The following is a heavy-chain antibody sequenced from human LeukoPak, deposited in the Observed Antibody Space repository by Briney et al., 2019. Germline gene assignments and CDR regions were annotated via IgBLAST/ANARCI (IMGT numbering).Heavy chain of an antibody. Sequence: SETLSLTCTVSGGSISSSSYYWGWIRQPPGKGLEWIGSIYYSGSTYYNPSLKSRVTISVDTSKNQFSLKLSSVTAADTAVYYCARARAGNVEYFQHWGQGTLVTVSS. CDR2: IYYSGST. D-gene: IGHD6-19*01. J-gene: IGHJ1*01. CDR3: ARARAGNVEYFQH. V-gene: IGHV4-39*07. CDR1: GGSISSSSYY.